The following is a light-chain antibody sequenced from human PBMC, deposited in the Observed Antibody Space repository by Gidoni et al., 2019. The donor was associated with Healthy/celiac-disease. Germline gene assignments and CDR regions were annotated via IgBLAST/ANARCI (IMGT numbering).Light chain of an antibody. Sequence: DIQMTHSPSSLSASVGDRVTITCRASQSLSSYLNWYQQKPGKAPKLLIYAASSLQRGVPSSVSGSGSGTDVTLTISSLQPEDFATYYCQQSYSTPPTFGQGTKLEIK. CDR1: QSLSSY. CDR3: QQSYSTPPT. CDR2: AAS. V-gene: IGKV1-39*01. J-gene: IGKJ2*01.